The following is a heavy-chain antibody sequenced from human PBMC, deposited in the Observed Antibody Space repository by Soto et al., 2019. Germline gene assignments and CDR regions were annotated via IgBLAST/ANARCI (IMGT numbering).Heavy chain of an antibody. Sequence: GGSLRLSCAASGFTFSSYWMSWVRQAPGKGLEWVANIKQDGSEKYYVDSVKGRFTISRDNAKNSLYLQMNSLRAEDTAVYYWARGDFWSGYDAFDIWGQGTMVTVSS. D-gene: IGHD3-3*01. CDR2: IKQDGSEK. CDR1: GFTFSSYW. V-gene: IGHV3-7*04. CDR3: ARGDFWSGYDAFDI. J-gene: IGHJ3*02.